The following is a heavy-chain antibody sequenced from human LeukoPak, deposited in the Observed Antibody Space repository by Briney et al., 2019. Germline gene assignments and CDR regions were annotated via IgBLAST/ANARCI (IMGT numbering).Heavy chain of an antibody. D-gene: IGHD3-16*01. Sequence: SETLSLTCSISGDSITTNSYWWGWIRQSQGKGLERIGSIYSSGNSYYNPSLKSRATISPDTSKNQYSLRLTSVTAADTAVYYCARRGIWDLQIGNWFDPWGQGILVTVSS. CDR1: GDSITTNSYW. CDR2: IYSSGNS. CDR3: ARRGIWDLQIGNWFDP. J-gene: IGHJ5*02. V-gene: IGHV4-39*01.